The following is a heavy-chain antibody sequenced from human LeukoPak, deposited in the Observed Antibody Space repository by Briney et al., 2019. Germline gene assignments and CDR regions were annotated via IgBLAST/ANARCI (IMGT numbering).Heavy chain of an antibody. Sequence: GGSLRLSCAASGFTFSSYSMTWVRQAPGRGLEWVSSISSSSTYIYYADSVKGRFTISRDNAKNSLYLQMNSLRAEDTAVYYCAELGITMIGGVWGKGTTVTISS. CDR1: GFTFSSYS. D-gene: IGHD3-10*02. V-gene: IGHV3-21*01. CDR2: ISSSSTYI. CDR3: AELGITMIGGV. J-gene: IGHJ6*04.